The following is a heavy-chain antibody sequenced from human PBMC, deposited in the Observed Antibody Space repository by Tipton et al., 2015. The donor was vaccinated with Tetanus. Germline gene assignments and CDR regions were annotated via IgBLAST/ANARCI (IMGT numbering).Heavy chain of an antibody. D-gene: IGHD2-2*01. CDR1: GRSLSGSTYY. CDR3: ARRSYCSSSRCFDAFDL. Sequence: GLVKPSETLTLTCAVSGRSLSGSTYYWGWIRQPPGKGLEWIGGFYYSGSSYYNSSLKSRVTISVDTSNNHFSLRLSSVTAADTAVYYCARRSYCSSSRCFDAFDLWGQGTMVTVSS. CDR2: FYYSGSS. J-gene: IGHJ3*01. V-gene: IGHV4-39*02.